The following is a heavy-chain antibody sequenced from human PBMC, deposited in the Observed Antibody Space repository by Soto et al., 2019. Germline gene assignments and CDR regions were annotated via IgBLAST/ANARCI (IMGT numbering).Heavy chain of an antibody. D-gene: IGHD3-22*01. CDR1: GYTFTSYG. CDR2: ISAYNGNT. Sequence: ASVKVSCKASGYTFTSYGISWVRQAPGQGLEWMGWISAYNGNTNYAQKLQGRVTMTTDTSTSTAYMELRSLRSDEDTAVYYCARDFPEYYYDSSGYYYFRSDDYYYGMDVWGQGTTVTVSS. CDR3: ARDFPEYYYDSSGYYYFRSDDYYYGMDV. V-gene: IGHV1-18*04. J-gene: IGHJ6*02.